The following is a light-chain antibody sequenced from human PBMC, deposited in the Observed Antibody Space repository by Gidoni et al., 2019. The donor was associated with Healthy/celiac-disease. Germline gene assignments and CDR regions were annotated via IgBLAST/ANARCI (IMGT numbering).Light chain of an antibody. CDR3: QQYGSSPKT. J-gene: IGKJ1*01. Sequence: EIVLTQSPGTLALSPGERATLSCRASQSVSSSYLAWYQQKPGQAPRLLISGASSRASGIPDMFSCSWSGTDFTLTISRLEPEDFAVYYCQQYGSSPKTFGQGTKVEIK. CDR1: QSVSSSY. V-gene: IGKV3-20*01. CDR2: GAS.